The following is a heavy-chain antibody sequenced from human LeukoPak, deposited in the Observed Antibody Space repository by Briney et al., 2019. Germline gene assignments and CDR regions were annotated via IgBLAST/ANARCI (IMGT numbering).Heavy chain of an antibody. J-gene: IGHJ3*02. Sequence: ASVKVSCKASGGTFSSYAISWARQAPGQGLEWMGGIIPIFGTANYAQKFQGRVTITTDESTSTAYMELSSLRSEDTAVYYCARVNTHYYYDTSGFPDDAFDIWGQGTMVTVSS. D-gene: IGHD3-22*01. CDR1: GGTFSSYA. V-gene: IGHV1-69*05. CDR3: ARVNTHYYYDTSGFPDDAFDI. CDR2: IIPIFGTA.